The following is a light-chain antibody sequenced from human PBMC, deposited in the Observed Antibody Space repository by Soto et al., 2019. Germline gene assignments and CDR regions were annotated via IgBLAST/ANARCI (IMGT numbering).Light chain of an antibody. Sequence: DIPMTQSPSTLSASVGDRFTSTCRASQTISSWLAWYQQKPGKAPKLLIYKASSLESGVPSRFSGSGSGTEFTLTISSLQPDDFATYYCQQYNTYPTTFGQGSRLEIK. CDR2: KAS. J-gene: IGKJ5*01. V-gene: IGKV1-5*03. CDR1: QTISSW. CDR3: QQYNTYPTT.